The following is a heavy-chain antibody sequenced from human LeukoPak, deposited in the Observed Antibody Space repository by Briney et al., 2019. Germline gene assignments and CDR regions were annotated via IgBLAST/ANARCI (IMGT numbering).Heavy chain of an antibody. CDR1: GFTFSTYA. J-gene: IGHJ5*02. CDR3: AKGKVTAFLDWFDP. D-gene: IGHD2-21*02. V-gene: IGHV3-23*01. CDR2: ISATGGTT. Sequence: PGGSLRLSCAASGFTFSTYAMSWVRQAPGKGLEWVSAISATGGTTYYADSVKGRFTTSRDNSKDTLYLQLNTLRAEDTAIYFCAKGKVTAFLDWFDPWGQGTLVTVSS.